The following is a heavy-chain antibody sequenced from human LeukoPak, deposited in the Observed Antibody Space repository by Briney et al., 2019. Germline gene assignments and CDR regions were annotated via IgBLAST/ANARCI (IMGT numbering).Heavy chain of an antibody. V-gene: IGHV4-59*01. CDR1: GGSISSYY. Sequence: SETLSLTCTVSGGSISSYYWSWIRQPSGKGLEWIGYIYYSGSTNYNPSLKSRVTISVDTSKNQFSLKLSSVTAADTAVYYCAALVVVSQGEFWFDPWGQGTLVTVSS. CDR2: IYYSGST. CDR3: AALVVVSQGEFWFDP. J-gene: IGHJ5*02. D-gene: IGHD3-22*01.